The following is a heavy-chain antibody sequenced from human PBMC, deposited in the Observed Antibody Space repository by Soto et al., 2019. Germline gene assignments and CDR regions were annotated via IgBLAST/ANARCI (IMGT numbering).Heavy chain of an antibody. V-gene: IGHV3-23*01. J-gene: IGHJ6*02. CDR1: GFTFSSFA. Sequence: PGGSLRLSCAVSGFTFSSFAMSWVRQAPGKGLEWVSVISGSGGSTYYADSVKGRFTISRDNSKNTLYLQMNSLRAEDSAVYYCAKEVSXDFWSTYWAYYYYGMDVWGQGTTVTVSS. D-gene: IGHD3-3*01. CDR3: AKEVSXDFWSTYWAYYYYGMDV. CDR2: ISGSGGST.